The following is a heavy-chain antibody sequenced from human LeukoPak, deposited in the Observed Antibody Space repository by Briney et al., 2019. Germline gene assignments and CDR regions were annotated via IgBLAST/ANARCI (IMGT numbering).Heavy chain of an antibody. D-gene: IGHD3-16*01. J-gene: IGHJ3*02. CDR3: ARDISPLITFGGVVAFDI. CDR1: GYTFTSYG. Sequence: ASVKVSCKASGYTFTSYGISWVRQAPGQGLEWMAWISAYNGNTHYAQNLQGRVTMTTDRSTSTAYMELRSLRSDDTAVYYCARDISPLITFGGVVAFDIWGQGTMVTVSS. CDR2: ISAYNGNT. V-gene: IGHV1-18*01.